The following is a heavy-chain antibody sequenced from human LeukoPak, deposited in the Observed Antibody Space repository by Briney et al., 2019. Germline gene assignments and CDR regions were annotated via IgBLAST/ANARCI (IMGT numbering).Heavy chain of an antibody. CDR2: INPNSGGT. CDR1: GYTFTGYY. CDR3: ARGFVDYYYYYMDV. V-gene: IGHV1-2*02. Sequence: ASVKVSCKASGYTFTGYYMHWVRQAPGQGLEWMGWINPNSGGTNYAQKFQGRVTMTRNTSISTAYMELSSLRSEDTAVYYCARGFVDYYYYYMDVWGKGTTVTISS. D-gene: IGHD6-6*01. J-gene: IGHJ6*03.